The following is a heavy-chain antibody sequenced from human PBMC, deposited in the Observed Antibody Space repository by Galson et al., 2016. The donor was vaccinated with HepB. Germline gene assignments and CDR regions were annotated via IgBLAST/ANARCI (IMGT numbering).Heavy chain of an antibody. V-gene: IGHV3-23*01. Sequence: SLRLSCAASGFTFASYAMSWVRQAPGKGLQWVSTMSGSGGTIFYADSVKGRFTISRDNSKNTLFLQMNSLRTEDTAVYYCAKDRGVAAAGSAGYAMDVWGQGTTVTVSS. CDR1: GFTFASYA. J-gene: IGHJ6*02. CDR2: MSGSGGTI. D-gene: IGHD6-13*01. CDR3: AKDRGVAAAGSAGYAMDV.